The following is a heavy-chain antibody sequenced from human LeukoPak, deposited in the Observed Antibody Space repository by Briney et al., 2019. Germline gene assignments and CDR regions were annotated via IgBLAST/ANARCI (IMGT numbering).Heavy chain of an antibody. V-gene: IGHV3-30-3*01. CDR3: AKGSRILDS. CDR1: GFTLNKYV. Sequence: GKSLRLSCAASGFTLNKYVLNWVRQAPGEGLEWLAFLSFDGTDKYYADSVKGRFTISRDNSKNTLYLQMNSLRGEDTAIYYCAKGSRILDSWGQGSVVTVSS. J-gene: IGHJ4*02. CDR2: LSFDGTDK. D-gene: IGHD5-18*01.